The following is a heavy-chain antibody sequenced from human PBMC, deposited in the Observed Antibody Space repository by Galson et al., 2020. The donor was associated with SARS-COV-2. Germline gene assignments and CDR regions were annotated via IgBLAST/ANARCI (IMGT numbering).Heavy chain of an antibody. CDR3: AEWLTTEGWVDY. Sequence: ASETLSLTCTVSGGSISSSSYYWGWIRQPPGKGLEWIGSIYYSGSTYYNPSLKSRVTISVDTSKNQFSLKLSSVTAADTAVYYCAEWLTTEGWVDYWGQGTLVTVSS. J-gene: IGHJ4*02. D-gene: IGHD4-17*01. V-gene: IGHV4-39*01. CDR2: IYYSGST. CDR1: GGSISSSSYY.